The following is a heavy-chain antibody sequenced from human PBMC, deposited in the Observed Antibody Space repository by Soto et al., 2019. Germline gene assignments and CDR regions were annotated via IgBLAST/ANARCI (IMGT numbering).Heavy chain of an antibody. CDR3: ARGNMEWYYDSRRKYYFDY. J-gene: IGHJ4*02. CDR1: GYTFTSYG. Sequence: GASVKVSCKASGYTFTSYGISWVRQAPGQGLEWMGWISAYNGNTNYAQKLQGRGTMTTDTSTSTAYLELRSLRSHDTAVYYCARGNMEWYYDSRRKYYFDYWGQGTLVTVSS. V-gene: IGHV1-18*01. D-gene: IGHD3-22*01. CDR2: ISAYNGNT.